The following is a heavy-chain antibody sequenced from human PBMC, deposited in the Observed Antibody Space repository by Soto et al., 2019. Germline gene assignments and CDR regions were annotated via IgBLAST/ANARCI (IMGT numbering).Heavy chain of an antibody. CDR2: IYYGGST. Sequence: SETLSLTCTVSGGSISSYYWSWIRQPPGKGLEWFGYIYYGGSTNYNPSLKSRVTISEDTSKNQFSLNLSSVTAADTAVYYCARLDWNYYYYGMDVWGQGTTVTVSS. CDR1: GGSISSYY. J-gene: IGHJ6*02. D-gene: IGHD3-9*01. V-gene: IGHV4-59*08. CDR3: ARLDWNYYYYGMDV.